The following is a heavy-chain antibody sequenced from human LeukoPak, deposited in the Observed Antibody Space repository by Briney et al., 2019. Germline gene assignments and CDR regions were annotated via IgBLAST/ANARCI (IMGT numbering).Heavy chain of an antibody. Sequence: PSETLSLTCSVSGGSMSSNSLYWGWIRQPPGMGLEWIGYIYYSGSTNYNPSLKSRVTIPVDTSKNQFSLKLTSVTAADTAVYYCASLDLSYGSGSTYYYYGMDVWGQGTTVTVSS. J-gene: IGHJ6*02. V-gene: IGHV4-61*05. CDR2: IYYSGST. CDR1: GGSMSSNSLY. D-gene: IGHD3-10*01. CDR3: ASLDLSYGSGSTYYYYGMDV.